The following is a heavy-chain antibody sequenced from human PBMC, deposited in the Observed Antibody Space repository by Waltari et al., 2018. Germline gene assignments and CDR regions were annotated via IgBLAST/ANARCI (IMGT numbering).Heavy chain of an antibody. CDR1: GFTFDDYA. J-gene: IGHJ4*02. Sequence: EVQLVESGGGLVQPGRSLSLSCAASGFTFDDYAMPWVRQAPGKGLGWGSGISWKCGSIGYADAVKGRVTISRDNAKKSRYLQMNSLRAEDTAVYYCAWGVGATPVDYWGQGTLVTVSS. CDR2: ISWKCGSI. CDR3: AWGVGATPVDY. V-gene: IGHV3-9*01. D-gene: IGHD1-26*01.